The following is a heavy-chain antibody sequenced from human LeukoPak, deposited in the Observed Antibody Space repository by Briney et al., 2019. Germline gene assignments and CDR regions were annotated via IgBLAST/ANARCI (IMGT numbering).Heavy chain of an antibody. V-gene: IGHV3-74*03. CDR1: GFTFSSYW. CDR2: INEDASTI. CDR3: VRDLILVWTPGDDFDH. J-gene: IGHJ4*02. Sequence: PGGSLRLSCVASGFTFSSYWMHWVRQAPGKGLEWVSRINEDASTITYADSVKGRFTISRENAMNTLYLQMNSLRAEDTAVYYCVRDLILVWTPGDDFDHWGQGTLVTASS. D-gene: IGHD3-16*01.